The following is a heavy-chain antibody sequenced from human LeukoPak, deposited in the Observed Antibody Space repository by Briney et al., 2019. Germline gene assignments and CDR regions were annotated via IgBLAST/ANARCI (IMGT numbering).Heavy chain of an antibody. V-gene: IGHV4-31*03. Sequence: SETLSLTCTDSGGSISSGGYYWSWIRQHPGKGLEWIGYIYYSGSTYYNPSLKSRVTISVDTSKNQFSLKLSSVTAADTAVYYCARGEAMDYFDYWGQGTLVTVSS. D-gene: IGHD1-26*01. J-gene: IGHJ4*02. CDR1: GGSISSGGYY. CDR2: IYYSGST. CDR3: ARGEAMDYFDY.